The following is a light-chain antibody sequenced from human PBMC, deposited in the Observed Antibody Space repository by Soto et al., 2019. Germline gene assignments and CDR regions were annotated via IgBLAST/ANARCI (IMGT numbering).Light chain of an antibody. Sequence: QSALTQPASVSASPGQSITISCTGTSSDVGGSNFVSWYQQHPGKPPKLIIYDVATRPSGVSNRFSSSKSGSTASLIISRLQTEDEADYYCVSFTSSTTYVFGSGTKLTVL. CDR2: DVA. J-gene: IGLJ1*01. CDR3: VSFTSSTTYV. V-gene: IGLV2-14*03. CDR1: SSDVGGSNF.